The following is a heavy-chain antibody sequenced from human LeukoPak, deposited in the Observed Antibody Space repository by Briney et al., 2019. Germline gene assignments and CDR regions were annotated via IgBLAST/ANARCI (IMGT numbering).Heavy chain of an antibody. Sequence: AGGSLRLSCGASGYTFSSYAMSWVRQATGKGLEWVSAIIGSGGSTYYADSVKGRFTISRDNSKNTLYLQMNSLRAVDTAVYYCAGCSWYVGAFDIWGQGTMVTVSS. J-gene: IGHJ3*02. D-gene: IGHD6-13*01. CDR1: GYTFSSYA. CDR2: IIGSGGST. V-gene: IGHV3-23*01. CDR3: AGCSWYVGAFDI.